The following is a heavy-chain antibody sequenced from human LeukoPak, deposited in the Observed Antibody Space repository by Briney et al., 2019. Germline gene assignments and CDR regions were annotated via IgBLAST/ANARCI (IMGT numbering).Heavy chain of an antibody. CDR1: GYTFTGYY. CDR2: INPNSGGT. J-gene: IGHJ4*02. CDR3: ARDYGGNSRGYFDY. Sequence: ASVKVSCKASGYTFTGYYMHWVRQAPGQGLEWMGWINPNSGGTNYAQKFQGRVTMTRDTSISTAYMELSRLRSDDTAVYYCARDYGGNSRGYFDYWGQGTLVTVS. D-gene: IGHD4-23*01. V-gene: IGHV1-2*02.